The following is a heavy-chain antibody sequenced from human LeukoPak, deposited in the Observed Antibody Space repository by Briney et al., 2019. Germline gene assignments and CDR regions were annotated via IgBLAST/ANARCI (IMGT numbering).Heavy chain of an antibody. Sequence: GGSLRLSCAASGFTVSSNYMSWVRQAPGKGLEWVSVIYSGGSTYYADSVKGRFTISRDNSKNTLYLQMNSLRAEDTAVYYCATERNMVRGVIIPYWGQGTLVTVSS. J-gene: IGHJ4*02. V-gene: IGHV3-53*01. D-gene: IGHD3-10*01. CDR3: ATERNMVRGVIIPY. CDR1: GFTVSSNY. CDR2: IYSGGST.